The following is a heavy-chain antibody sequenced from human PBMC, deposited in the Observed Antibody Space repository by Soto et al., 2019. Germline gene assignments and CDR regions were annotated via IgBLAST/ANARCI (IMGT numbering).Heavy chain of an antibody. CDR3: ARGDRIAVAGTRGNYYYGMDV. D-gene: IGHD6-19*01. V-gene: IGHV1-18*01. CDR1: GYTFTSYG. Sequence: QVQLVQSGAEVKKPGASVKVSCKASGYTFTSYGISWVRQAPGQGLEWMGWISAYNGNTNYEQKLQGRVTMTTDTSTRTAYMELRSLRSDDTAVYYCARGDRIAVAGTRGNYYYGMDVWGQGTTVTVSS. CDR2: ISAYNGNT. J-gene: IGHJ6*02.